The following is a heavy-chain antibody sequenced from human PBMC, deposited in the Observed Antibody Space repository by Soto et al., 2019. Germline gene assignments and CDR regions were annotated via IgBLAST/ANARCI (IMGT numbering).Heavy chain of an antibody. CDR3: ARDPAFISFDC. CDR1: GFTFTNYW. J-gene: IGHJ4*02. CDR2: ISPDGSLI. Sequence: VQLVQSGGGWVQPGGSLRLSCVASGFTFTNYWVSWVRQTPGQGLEFVANISPDGSLINYVDSVKGRFTISRDNARNSMYLQMNSLRAEDTALYYCARDPAFISFDCWGQGTLVSVSS. V-gene: IGHV3-7*01. D-gene: IGHD3-16*01.